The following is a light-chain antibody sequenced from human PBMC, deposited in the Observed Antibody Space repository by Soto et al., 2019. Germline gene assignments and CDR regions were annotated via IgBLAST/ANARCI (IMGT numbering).Light chain of an antibody. V-gene: IGKV3-20*01. CDR2: GAS. Sequence: EVVLTQSPGTLSLSPGERVTLSCRTSQSVRSTFLAWYQQKPGQAPRLLIYGASTRATGIPARFSGSGSGTDFTLTISTLEPEDFAVYYCQQYDTSPPTYTFGQGNKLEIK. J-gene: IGKJ2*01. CDR1: QSVRSTF. CDR3: QQYDTSPPTYT.